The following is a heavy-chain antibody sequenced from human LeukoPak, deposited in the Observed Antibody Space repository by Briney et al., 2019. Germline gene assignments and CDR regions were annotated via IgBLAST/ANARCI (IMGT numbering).Heavy chain of an antibody. D-gene: IGHD3-22*01. CDR2: ISAYNGNT. J-gene: IGHJ4*02. V-gene: IGHV1-18*01. CDR3: GRPDYYDSSGYSNY. Sequence: ATVKLSCTASGCTFTSYGSSWVRQPPGQGLEWMGWISAYNGNTNYAQKMQGRVTMAADTSTRTAYMVLRSLRSDDTAVYYCGRPDYYDSSGYSNYWGQGTLVTVSS. CDR1: GCTFTSYG.